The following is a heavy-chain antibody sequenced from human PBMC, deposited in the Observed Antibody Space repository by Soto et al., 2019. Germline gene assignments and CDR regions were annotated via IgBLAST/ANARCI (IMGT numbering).Heavy chain of an antibody. CDR3: ARVVQGIDY. D-gene: IGHD3-10*01. J-gene: IGHJ4*02. CDR2: IYHSGST. Sequence: SETLSLIYTVSGGSMSMYCCSWVRQHPGKGLEWIGEIYHSGSTNYNPSLKSRVTISVDKSKNQFSLKLSSVTAADTAVYYCARVVQGIDYWGQGTLVTVS. V-gene: IGHV4-4*02. CDR1: GGSMSMYC.